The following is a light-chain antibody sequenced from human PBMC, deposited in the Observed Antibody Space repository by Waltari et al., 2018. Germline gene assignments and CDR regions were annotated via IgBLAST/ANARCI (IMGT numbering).Light chain of an antibody. V-gene: IGLV2-14*01. J-gene: IGLJ1*01. CDR2: EVT. CDR1: SSDVGGYKY. Sequence: QSALTQPASVSGSPGQSITISCTGTSSDVGGYKYVSWYQQHPGKAPKLMIYEVTNRPAGVSNRFSGSQSGTAASLTISGLQAEDGVDYYCSSYASSITLVFGTGTKVTVL. CDR3: SSYASSITLV.